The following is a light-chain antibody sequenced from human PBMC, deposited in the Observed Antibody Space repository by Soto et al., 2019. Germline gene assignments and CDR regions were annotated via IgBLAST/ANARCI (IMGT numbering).Light chain of an antibody. V-gene: IGLV2-14*03. CDR3: SSYTSSSSYV. Sequence: QSVLTQPASVVASPVQSITISCTGISSDFGVYNSVSWYQHYPGKTPKLMIHDVSNRPSGVSNRFSGSKSGNTASLTISGLQAEDEADYYCSSYTSSSSYVVGRGTKVTV. CDR2: DVS. CDR1: SSDFGVYNS. J-gene: IGLJ1*01.